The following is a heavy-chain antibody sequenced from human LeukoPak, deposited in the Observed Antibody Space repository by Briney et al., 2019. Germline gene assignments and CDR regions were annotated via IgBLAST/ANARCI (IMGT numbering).Heavy chain of an antibody. D-gene: IGHD6-6*01. CDR1: GFTFSSNG. V-gene: IGHV3-30*02. J-gene: IGHJ4*02. CDR2: IQNDGNNK. CDR3: ARDWGTSSLYLVN. Sequence: GGSLRLSCAASGFTFSSNGMHWVRQAPGKGLEWVAFIQNDGNNKKYADSVKGRFTISRDNSKNTLYLQMNSLRAEDTTVYYCARDWGTSSLYLVNWGRGTLVTVSS.